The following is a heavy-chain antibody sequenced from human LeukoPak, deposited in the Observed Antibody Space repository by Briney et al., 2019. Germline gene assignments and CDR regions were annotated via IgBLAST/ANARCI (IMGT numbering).Heavy chain of an antibody. V-gene: IGHV3-43*01. CDR1: GFTFDDYT. D-gene: IGHD5-12*01. CDR3: AKSMWLRFQRSAFDI. Sequence: GGSLRLSCAASGFTFDDYTMHWVRQAPGKGLEWVSLISWDGGSTYYADSVKGRFTISRDNSKNSLYLQMNSLRTEDTALYYCAKSMWLRFQRSAFDIWGQGTMVTVSS. CDR2: ISWDGGST. J-gene: IGHJ3*02.